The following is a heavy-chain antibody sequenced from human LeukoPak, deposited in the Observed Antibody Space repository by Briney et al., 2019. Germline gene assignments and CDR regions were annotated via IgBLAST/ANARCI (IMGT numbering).Heavy chain of an antibody. V-gene: IGHV3-15*01. J-gene: IGHJ4*02. Sequence: GGSLRLSCAASGFTFSNAWMNWVRQAPGKGLEWVGRIKSKADGGTTDYAAPVKGRFTISRDDSKNTLYLQINGLKTEDTAIYYCTTHHTFYQDSSGHYRGFDNWGQGTLVTVSS. D-gene: IGHD3-22*01. CDR3: TTHHTFYQDSSGHYRGFDN. CDR2: IKSKADGGTT. CDR1: GFTFSNAW.